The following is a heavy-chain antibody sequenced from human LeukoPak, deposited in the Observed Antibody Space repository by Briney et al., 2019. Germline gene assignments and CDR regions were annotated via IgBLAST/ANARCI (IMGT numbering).Heavy chain of an antibody. CDR1: GGSISSGGYY. D-gene: IGHD3-10*01. Sequence: SETLSLTCTVSGGSISSGGYYGSWIRQPPGKGLEWIGHIYYSGSTNYNPSLKSRVTISIDTSKSQFSLKLSSVTAADTAVYYCARHLDYYGSGSYEYWGQGTLVTVSS. V-gene: IGHV4-61*08. J-gene: IGHJ4*02. CDR3: ARHLDYYGSGSYEY. CDR2: IYYSGST.